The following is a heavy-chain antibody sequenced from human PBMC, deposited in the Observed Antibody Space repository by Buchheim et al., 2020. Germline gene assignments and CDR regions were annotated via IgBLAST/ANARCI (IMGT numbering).Heavy chain of an antibody. J-gene: IGHJ4*02. CDR2: ISISGDRT. CDR3: AKEEVPNDY. Sequence: EVQLLQSGGGLVQPGGSLRLSCAVSGFTFSNAAMSWVRQAPGKGLEYVSGISISGDRTYYTDPVRGRFTISSDNSKNTAFLQMNSLTTEDTAIYYCAKEEVPNDYWGQGTL. CDR1: GFTFSNAA. V-gene: IGHV3-23*01.